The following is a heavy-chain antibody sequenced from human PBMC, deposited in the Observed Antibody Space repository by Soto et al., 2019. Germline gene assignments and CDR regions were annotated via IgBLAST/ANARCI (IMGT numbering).Heavy chain of an antibody. CDR3: ASGGYSGYDTTSYGMDV. Sequence: SVKLSCKASGYTFTSYGISWVRQAPVQGLEWMGWISAYNGNTNYAQKLQGRVTMTTDTSTSTAYMELRSLRSDDTAVYYCASGGYSGYDTTSYGMDVWGQGTTVTVSS. CDR2: ISAYNGNT. CDR1: GYTFTSYG. J-gene: IGHJ6*02. V-gene: IGHV1-18*04. D-gene: IGHD5-12*01.